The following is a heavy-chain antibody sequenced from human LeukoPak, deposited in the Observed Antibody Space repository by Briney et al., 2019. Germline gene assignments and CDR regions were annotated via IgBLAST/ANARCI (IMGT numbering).Heavy chain of an antibody. Sequence: SETLSLTCTVSGGSISSYYWSWIRQPPGKGLEWIGYIYYSGSTNYNPSLKSRVTISVDTSKNQFSLKLSSVTAADTAVYYCARAKDTAMAYGDFDYWGQGTLVTVSS. V-gene: IGHV4-59*01. CDR2: IYYSGST. CDR1: GGSISSYY. D-gene: IGHD5-18*01. J-gene: IGHJ4*02. CDR3: ARAKDTAMAYGDFDY.